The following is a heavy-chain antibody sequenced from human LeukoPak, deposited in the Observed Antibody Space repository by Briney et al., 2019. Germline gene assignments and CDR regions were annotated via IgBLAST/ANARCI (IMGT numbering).Heavy chain of an antibody. CDR1: GFTFSIYW. CDR2: IKQDGSEG. J-gene: IGHJ5*02. Sequence: GGSLRLSCAASGFTFSIYWMSWVRQAPGKGLEWVANIKQDGSEGYYVDSVKGRFTISRDNAKNALYLQVNSLRAEDTAVYYCARDHSGYHGGNWFDPRGQGTLVTVSS. D-gene: IGHD5-12*01. CDR3: ARDHSGYHGGNWFDP. V-gene: IGHV3-7*01.